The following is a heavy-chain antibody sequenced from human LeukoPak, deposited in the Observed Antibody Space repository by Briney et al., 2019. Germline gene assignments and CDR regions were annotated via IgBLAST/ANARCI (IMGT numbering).Heavy chain of an antibody. CDR3: AGDSYETDY. J-gene: IGHJ4*02. V-gene: IGHV4-59*01. Sequence: SETLSFTCTVSGGSISSYCWNWIRQPPGKGLEWIGYIYYSGNTNYNPSLKSRVTISVDTSKNQFSLKLTSVTPADTAVYFCAGDSYETDYGRQGTLVTVSS. D-gene: IGHD5-18*01. CDR1: GGSISSYC. CDR2: IYYSGNT.